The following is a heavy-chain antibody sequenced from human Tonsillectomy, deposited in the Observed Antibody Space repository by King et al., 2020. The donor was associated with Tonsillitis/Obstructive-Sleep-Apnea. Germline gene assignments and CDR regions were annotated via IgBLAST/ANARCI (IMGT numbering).Heavy chain of an antibody. Sequence: DVQLVESGGGLVQPGGSLRLSCAASGFIFSSYAMNWVRQAPGKGLEWVSGMSGSGYSTYYAESVRGRLTISRDYSKNTLFLQMTSLRAEDSAIYYCAKDENWNSPYAFDYWGQGTLVTVSS. D-gene: IGHD1-7*01. CDR1: GFIFSSYA. CDR2: MSGSGYST. CDR3: AKDENWNSPYAFDY. V-gene: IGHV3-23*04. J-gene: IGHJ4*02.